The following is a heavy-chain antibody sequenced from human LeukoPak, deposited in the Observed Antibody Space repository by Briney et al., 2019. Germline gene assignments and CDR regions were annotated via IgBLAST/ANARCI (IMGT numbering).Heavy chain of an antibody. J-gene: IGHJ3*02. V-gene: IGHV3-21*01. Sequence: GGSLRLSCAASGFTFSSYSMNWVRQAPGKGLEWVSSISSSSSYKYYADSVKGRFTISRDNAKNSLYLQMNSLRAEDTAVYYCARSSSYCSSTSCYEYDAFDIWGQGTMVTVSS. CDR1: GFTFSSYS. D-gene: IGHD2-2*01. CDR3: ARSSSYCSSTSCYEYDAFDI. CDR2: ISSSSSYK.